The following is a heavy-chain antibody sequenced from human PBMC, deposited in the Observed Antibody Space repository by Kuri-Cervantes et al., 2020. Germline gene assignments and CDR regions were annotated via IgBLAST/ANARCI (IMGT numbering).Heavy chain of an antibody. CDR1: GYTFTGYY. CDR2: INPNSGGT. CDR3: ARGGLAVAGNFDY. D-gene: IGHD6-19*01. Sequence: ASVKVSCKASGYTFTGYYMHWVRQAPGQGLEWMGWINPNSGGTNYAQKFQGRVTITTDESTSTAYMELRSLRSDDTAVYYCARGGLAVAGNFDYWGQGTLVTVSS. J-gene: IGHJ4*02. V-gene: IGHV1-2*02.